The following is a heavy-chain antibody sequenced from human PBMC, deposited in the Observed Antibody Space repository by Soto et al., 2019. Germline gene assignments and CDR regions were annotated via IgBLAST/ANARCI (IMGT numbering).Heavy chain of an antibody. V-gene: IGHV3-73*01. Sequence: GGSLRLSCAASGFTFSVSAIHWVRQAPGRGLEWVGRIRSTAQNSATGYVASVRGRFTISRDDSKNTAYLQMNSLKTDDTAVYYRTVVGATSDGFRYWGQGSLVTVSS. CDR2: IRSTAQNSAT. CDR3: TVVGATSDGFRY. J-gene: IGHJ4*02. CDR1: GFTFSVSA. D-gene: IGHD1-26*01.